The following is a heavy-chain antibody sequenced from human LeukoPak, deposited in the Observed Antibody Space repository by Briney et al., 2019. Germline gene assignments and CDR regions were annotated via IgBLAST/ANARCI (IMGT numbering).Heavy chain of an antibody. CDR1: GYTFTSYY. CDR3: ARDFNSVVVTPGEGYAFDI. V-gene: IGHV1-46*01. Sequence: ASVKVSCKASGYTFTSYYMHWVRQAPGQGLEWMGIINASGGSTSYAQKFQGRVTMTRDTSTSTVYMELSSLRSEDTAVYYCARDFNSVVVTPGEGYAFDIWGQGTMVTVSS. J-gene: IGHJ3*02. D-gene: IGHD2-21*02. CDR2: INASGGST.